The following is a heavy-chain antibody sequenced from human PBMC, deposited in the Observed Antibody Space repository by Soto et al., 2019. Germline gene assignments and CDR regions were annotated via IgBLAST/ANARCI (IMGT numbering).Heavy chain of an antibody. V-gene: IGHV3-11*06. Sequence: QVQLVESGGGLVKPGGSLRLSCAASGFTFSDYYMSWIRQAPGKGLEWVSYISSSSSYTNYADSVKGRFTISRDNAKNSLYLEMNSRRADDTAVYYCARELLGHSSGYWGRWFDPWGQGTLVTVSS. J-gene: IGHJ5*02. CDR1: GFTFSDYY. CDR2: ISSSSSYT. CDR3: ARELLGHSSGYWGRWFDP. D-gene: IGHD3-22*01.